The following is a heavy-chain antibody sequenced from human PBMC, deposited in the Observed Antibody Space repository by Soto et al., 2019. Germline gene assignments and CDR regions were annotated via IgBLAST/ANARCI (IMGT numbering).Heavy chain of an antibody. D-gene: IGHD1-7*01. V-gene: IGHV3-7*01. CDR3: AREPDRNSMDY. Sequence: EVQLVESGGSLVQPGGSLRLSCAASGFTFSSYWMSWVRQAPGKGLEWVANINEAGSGKYYVDSVKGRFTISRDNAKNALHLQIISLRAEDTAVYFCAREPDRNSMDYWAQGTLVTVSS. CDR2: INEAGSGK. CDR1: GFTFSSYW. J-gene: IGHJ4*02.